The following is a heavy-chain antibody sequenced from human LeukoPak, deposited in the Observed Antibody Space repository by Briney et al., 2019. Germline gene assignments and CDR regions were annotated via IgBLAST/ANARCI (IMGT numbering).Heavy chain of an antibody. CDR3: AGYCSRPGCSSDTFDI. CDR1: TGSFTSHY. Sequence: SSETLSLTCTVSTGSFTSHYWSWIRQPPGKGLEWIAHIYYSGSTNYNPSLRSRVSMSVDTSKRQFSLSLSSVTAADTAVYYCAGYCSRPGCSSDTFDIWGQGTRVTVSS. D-gene: IGHD2-2*01. V-gene: IGHV4-59*11. J-gene: IGHJ3*02. CDR2: IYYSGST.